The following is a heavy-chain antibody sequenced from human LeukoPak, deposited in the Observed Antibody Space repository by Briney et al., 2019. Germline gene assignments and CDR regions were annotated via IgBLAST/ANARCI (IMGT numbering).Heavy chain of an antibody. Sequence: SETLSLTCAVSGGSISSGGYSWSWIRQPPGKGLEWIGYIYYSGGTYYNPSLKSRVSISVDTSKNQFSLRLSSVTAADTAVYYCASHSGGYAYWGQGTLVTVSS. D-gene: IGHD5-12*01. J-gene: IGHJ4*02. CDR1: GGSISSGGYS. CDR3: ASHSGGYAY. V-gene: IGHV4-30-4*07. CDR2: IYYSGGT.